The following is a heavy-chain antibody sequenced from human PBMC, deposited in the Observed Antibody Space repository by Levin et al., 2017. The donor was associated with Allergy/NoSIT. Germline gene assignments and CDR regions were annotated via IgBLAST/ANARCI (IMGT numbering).Heavy chain of an antibody. CDR1: GFTFSDAW. J-gene: IGHJ4*02. Sequence: GESLKISCTASGFTFSDAWMNWVRQAPGKGLEWVGRIKSKTDGGTTDYAAPVKGRFTISRDDSKNTLSLQMHSLKTEDTAVYYCTTDRALGYCSGGSCYSPGYWGQGTLVTVSS. V-gene: IGHV3-15*07. CDR3: TTDRALGYCSGGSCYSPGY. CDR2: IKSKTDGGTT. D-gene: IGHD2-15*01.